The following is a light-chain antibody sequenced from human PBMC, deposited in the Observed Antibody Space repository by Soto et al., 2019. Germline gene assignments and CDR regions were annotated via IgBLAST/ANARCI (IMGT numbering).Light chain of an antibody. V-gene: IGKV3-20*01. J-gene: IGKJ1*01. CDR1: QSVSTY. CDR2: GAS. CDR3: QQYGRSPPTT. Sequence: EIVLTQSPATLSLSAGEGATVACRASQSVSTYLAWYQQKPGQAPRLIXYGASSRATGVPGRFTGGGSGRDLALTINRLETEDVAVYFCQQYGRSPPTTVGQGTKVDIK.